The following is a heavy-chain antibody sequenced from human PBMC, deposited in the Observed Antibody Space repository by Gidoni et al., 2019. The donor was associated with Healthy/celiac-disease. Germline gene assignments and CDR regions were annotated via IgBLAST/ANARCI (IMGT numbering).Heavy chain of an antibody. Sequence: QVQLQESGPVLVKPSETLSLHCTVSGGSISSYYWSLIRQPPGKGLEWIGYIYYSGSTNYNPSLKSRVTISVDTSKNQFSLKLSSVTAADTAVYYCARHRGGYVFYYYYMDVWGKGTTVTVSS. CDR1: GGSISSYY. J-gene: IGHJ6*03. CDR3: ARHRGGYVFYYYYMDV. V-gene: IGHV4-59*08. CDR2: IYYSGST. D-gene: IGHD5-12*01.